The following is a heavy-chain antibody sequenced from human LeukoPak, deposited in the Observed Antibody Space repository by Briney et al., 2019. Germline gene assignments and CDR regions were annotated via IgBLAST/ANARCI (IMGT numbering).Heavy chain of an antibody. CDR2: IYYSGAS. CDR1: GDSISSNSYY. Sequence: KPSETLSLTCTVSGDSISSNSYYWGWIRQPPGKGLEWIGSIYYSGASYYNPSLKSRVIISVDTSKNQFSLKLSSVTAADTAVFYCARHYYDSSGYYLEGFDIWGQGTVVTVSS. V-gene: IGHV4-39*01. D-gene: IGHD3-22*01. J-gene: IGHJ3*02. CDR3: ARHYYDSSGYYLEGFDI.